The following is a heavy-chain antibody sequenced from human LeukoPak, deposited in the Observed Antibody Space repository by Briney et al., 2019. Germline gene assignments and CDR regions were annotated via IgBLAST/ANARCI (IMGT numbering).Heavy chain of an antibody. CDR2: INTNTGNP. Sequence: GASVKVSCKASGYTFTGYYMHWVRQAPGQGLEWMGWINTNTGNPTYAQGFTGRFVFSLDTSVSTAYLQISSLKAEDTAVYYCARTHSSGWYGYAFDIWGQGTMVTVSS. J-gene: IGHJ3*02. D-gene: IGHD6-19*01. CDR3: ARTHSSGWYGYAFDI. CDR1: GYTFTGYY. V-gene: IGHV7-4-1*02.